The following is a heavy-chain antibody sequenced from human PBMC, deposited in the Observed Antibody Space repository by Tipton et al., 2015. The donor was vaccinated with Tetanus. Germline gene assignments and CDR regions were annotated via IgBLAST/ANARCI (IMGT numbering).Heavy chain of an antibody. CDR3: AKGADDFWSGYNYGMGV. Sequence: SLRLSCTASGFTFGDYAVSWFRQAPGKGLEWVGFITSKKYGGATEYAASVKGKFTISRDDSMSFAYLQMNSLKTEDMAVYYCAKGADDFWSGYNYGMGVWGQGTTVTVSS. CDR2: ITSKKYGGAT. V-gene: IGHV3-49*03. CDR1: GFTFGDYA. J-gene: IGHJ6*02. D-gene: IGHD3-3*01.